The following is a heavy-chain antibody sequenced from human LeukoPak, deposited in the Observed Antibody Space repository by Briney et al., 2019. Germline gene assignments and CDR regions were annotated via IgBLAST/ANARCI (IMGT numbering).Heavy chain of an antibody. CDR1: GYSFTSYW. J-gene: IGHJ4*02. CDR3: ARQRGSSWCFDS. Sequence: GESLRIFCKGSGYSFTSYWISWVRQMPGKGLEWMGRIDPSDSYTNYSPSFQGHVTISADKSISTAYLQWSSLRASDTAMYYCARQRGSSWCFDSWGQGTLVTVSS. V-gene: IGHV5-10-1*01. CDR2: IDPSDSYT. D-gene: IGHD6-13*01.